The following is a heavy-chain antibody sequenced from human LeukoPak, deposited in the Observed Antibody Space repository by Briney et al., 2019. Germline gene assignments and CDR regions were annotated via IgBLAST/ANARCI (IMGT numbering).Heavy chain of an antibody. CDR1: GGSISSGGYY. J-gene: IGHJ4*02. CDR2: IYYSGST. D-gene: IGHD3-22*01. Sequence: SQTLSLTCTVSGGSISSGGYYWSWIRQHPGKGLEWIGYIYYSGSTYYNPSLKSRVTISVDTSKNQFSLKLSSVTAADTAVYYCARETNYYDSSGSFDYWGQGTLVTVSS. V-gene: IGHV4-31*03. CDR3: ARETNYYDSSGSFDY.